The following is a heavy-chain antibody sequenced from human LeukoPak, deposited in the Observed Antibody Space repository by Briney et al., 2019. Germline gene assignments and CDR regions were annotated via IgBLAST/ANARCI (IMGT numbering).Heavy chain of an antibody. CDR2: IYTSGST. V-gene: IGHV4-4*07. CDR3: ARDGYYYDSSGYLYFDY. D-gene: IGHD3-22*01. CDR1: GGSISSYY. J-gene: IGHJ4*02. Sequence: SETLSLTCTVSGGSISSYYWSWIRQPAGKGLEWIRRIYTSGSTNYNPSLKSRITMSVDTSKNQFSLKLSSVTAADTAVYYCARDGYYYDSSGYLYFDYWGQGTLVTVSS.